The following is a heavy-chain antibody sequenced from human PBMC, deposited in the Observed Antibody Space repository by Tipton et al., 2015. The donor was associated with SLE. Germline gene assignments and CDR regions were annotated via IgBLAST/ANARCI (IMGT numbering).Heavy chain of an antibody. V-gene: IGHV5-51*03. CDR2: IYPGDSDT. Sequence: QSGPEVKKPGESLKISCKGSGYSFTSYWIGWVRQMPGKGLEWMGIIYPGDSDTRYSPSFQGLVTISADKSINTAHVQWTSLKASDSAIYYCARRALNSHGFDIWGQGTMVTVSS. CDR1: GYSFTSYW. CDR3: ARRALNSHGFDI. J-gene: IGHJ3*02. D-gene: IGHD2-21*01.